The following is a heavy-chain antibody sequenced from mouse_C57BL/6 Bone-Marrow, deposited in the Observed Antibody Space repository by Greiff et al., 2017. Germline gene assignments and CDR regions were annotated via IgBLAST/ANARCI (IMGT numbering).Heavy chain of an antibody. J-gene: IGHJ2*01. V-gene: IGHV1-7*01. D-gene: IGHD2-12*01. Sequence: QVQLKESGAELAKPGASVKLSCKASGYTFTSYWMHWVKQRPGQGLERIGYINPSRGYTKYNQKVKDKATLTADKSSSPAYMQLSSLTYEDSEVNYCARRIRHFVYWGQGATLTVCS. CDR1: GYTFTSYW. CDR3: ARRIRHFVY. CDR2: INPSRGYT.